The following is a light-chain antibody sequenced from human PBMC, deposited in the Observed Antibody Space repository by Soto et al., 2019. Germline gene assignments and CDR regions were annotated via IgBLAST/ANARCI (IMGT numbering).Light chain of an antibody. J-gene: IGKJ5*01. V-gene: IGKV1-8*01. Sequence: AIRMTQSPSSLSASTGGRGTITCRASQGISSYLAWYQKKPGKAPKLLIYAASTLQSGVPSRFSGSGSGTDFTLTISCLQSEDFATYYCQQYYSYPPTFGQGTRLEIK. CDR2: AAS. CDR3: QQYYSYPPT. CDR1: QGISSY.